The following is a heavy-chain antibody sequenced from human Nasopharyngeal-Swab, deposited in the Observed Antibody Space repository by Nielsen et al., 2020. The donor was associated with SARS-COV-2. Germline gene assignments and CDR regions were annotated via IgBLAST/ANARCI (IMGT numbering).Heavy chain of an antibody. Sequence: RQAPGKGLEWIGYIYHSGSTYYNPSLKSRVTISVDRSKNQFSLKLSSVTAADTAVYYCARGSGDYVFDYWGQGTLVTVSS. V-gene: IGHV4-30-2*01. J-gene: IGHJ4*02. CDR3: ARGSGDYVFDY. D-gene: IGHD4-17*01. CDR2: IYHSGST.